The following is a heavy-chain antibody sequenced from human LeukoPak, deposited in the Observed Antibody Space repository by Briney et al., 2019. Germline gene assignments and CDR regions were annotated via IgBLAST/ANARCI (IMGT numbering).Heavy chain of an antibody. D-gene: IGHD2-21*01. CDR3: ARYCGGDCYGMDV. J-gene: IGHJ6*02. V-gene: IGHV3-7*04. CDR2: IKQDGSEK. Sequence: PGGSLRLSCTASGVTFSSYWMSWVRQAPGKGLEWVANIKQDGSEKDYVDSVKGRFTISRDNAKNSLYLQMNSLRAEDTAVYYCARYCGGDCYGMDVWGQGTTVTVSS. CDR1: GVTFSSYW.